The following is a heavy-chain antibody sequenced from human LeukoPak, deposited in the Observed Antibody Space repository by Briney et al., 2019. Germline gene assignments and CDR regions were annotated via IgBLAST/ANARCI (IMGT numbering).Heavy chain of an antibody. CDR3: ARRAKIGITIFGVPWGYFDY. D-gene: IGHD3-3*01. CDR1: GGSISSYY. J-gene: IGHJ4*02. Sequence: SETLSLTCTVSGGSISSYYWSWIRQPPGKGLEWIGYIYYSGSTNYNPSLKSRVTISVDTSKNQFSLKLSSVTAADTAVYYCARRAKIGITIFGVPWGYFDYWGQGTLVTVSS. CDR2: IYYSGST. V-gene: IGHV4-59*01.